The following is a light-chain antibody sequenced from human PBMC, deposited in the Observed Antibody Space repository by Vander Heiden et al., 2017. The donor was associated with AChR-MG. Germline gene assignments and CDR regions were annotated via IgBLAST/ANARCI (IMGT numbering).Light chain of an antibody. CDR3: QQSDSCLST. J-gene: IGKJ1*01. Sequence: DIQMTKTPSSLSASAGDRVTITCRASQSISTNLNWYQQKPGKAPGLLIFAASSLPSGIPLRFSGSGSGTEFTLTISSLQSEDIATYYCQQSDSCLSTFGQGTKVEIK. V-gene: IGKV1-39*01. CDR1: QSISTN. CDR2: AAS.